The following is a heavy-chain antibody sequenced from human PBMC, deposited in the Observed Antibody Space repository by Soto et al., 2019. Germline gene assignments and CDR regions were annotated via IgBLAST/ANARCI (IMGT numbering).Heavy chain of an antibody. V-gene: IGHV3-30-3*01. Sequence: QVQLVESGGGVVQPGRSLRLSCAASGFTFSRYAMHWVRQAPGKGLEWVAVISYDGSNEYYADSVKGRFTISRDNSKDTLYLQMNSLRTEDKAVYYCARPVSLYGVVVAVDFWGQGPLVTVSS. CDR3: ARPVSLYGVVVAVDF. CDR1: GFTFSRYA. CDR2: ISYDGSNE. D-gene: IGHD2-15*01. J-gene: IGHJ4*02.